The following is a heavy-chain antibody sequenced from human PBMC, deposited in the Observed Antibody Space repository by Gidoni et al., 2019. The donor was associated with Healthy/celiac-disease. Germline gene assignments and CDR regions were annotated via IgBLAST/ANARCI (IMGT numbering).Heavy chain of an antibody. D-gene: IGHD3-22*01. J-gene: IGHJ3*02. V-gene: IGHV3-11*05. CDR1: GFTFSDYY. CDR3: ARERVGTYYYDSSGYQRPLDAFDI. Sequence: QVQLVESGGGLVKPGGSLRLSCAASGFTFSDYYMSWIRQAPGKGLEWVSYISSSSSYTNYADSVKGRFTISRDNAKNSLYLQMNSLRAEDTAVYYCARERVGTYYYDSSGYQRPLDAFDIWGQGTMVTVSS. CDR2: ISSSSSYT.